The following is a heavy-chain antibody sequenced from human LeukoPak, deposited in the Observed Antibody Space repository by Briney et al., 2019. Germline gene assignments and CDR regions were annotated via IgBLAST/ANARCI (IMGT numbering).Heavy chain of an antibody. V-gene: IGHV1-18*01. D-gene: IGHD3-22*01. CDR2: ISAYNGNT. CDR1: GYTFTSYG. CDR3: ARDYNGVAMIVVGAAFDI. J-gene: IGHJ3*02. Sequence: ASVKVSCKASGYTFTSYGISWVRQAPGQGLEWMGWISAYNGNTNYAQKLQGRVTMTTDTSTSTAYMELRSLRSDDTAVYYCARDYNGVAMIVVGAAFDIWGQGTMVTVSS.